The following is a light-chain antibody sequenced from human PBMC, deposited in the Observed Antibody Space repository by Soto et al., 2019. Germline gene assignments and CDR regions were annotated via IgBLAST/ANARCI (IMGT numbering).Light chain of an antibody. Sequence: DIQLTQSPSFLSASVGDRVTTPCRASQCISTYLAWYQQMPGKAPKLLIYSASTLQSGVPSRFSGSGSGTEFTLTISSLQPDDFATYYCQQYNTYSRTFGQGTKVDIK. CDR1: QCISTY. CDR3: QQYNTYSRT. CDR2: SAS. V-gene: IGKV1-9*01. J-gene: IGKJ1*01.